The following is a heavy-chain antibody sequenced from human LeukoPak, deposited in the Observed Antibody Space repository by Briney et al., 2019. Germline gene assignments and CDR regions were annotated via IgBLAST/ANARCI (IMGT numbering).Heavy chain of an antibody. V-gene: IGHV1-69*05. D-gene: IGHD3-22*01. CDR2: IIPIFGTA. J-gene: IGHJ4*02. Sequence: ASVKVSCKSSGGTFSSYAISWVRQAPGQGLEWMGGIIPIFGTANYAQKFQGRVTITTDESTSTAYMELSSLRSEDTAVYYCESRDSSGYYYRWGQGTLVTVSS. CDR1: GGTFSSYA. CDR3: ESRDSSGYYYR.